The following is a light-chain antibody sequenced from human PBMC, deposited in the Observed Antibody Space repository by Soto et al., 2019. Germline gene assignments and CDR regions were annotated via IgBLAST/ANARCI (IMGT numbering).Light chain of an antibody. CDR3: QQYGSSPLIT. V-gene: IGKV3-20*01. Sequence: EIFLTQSPVTLSLSXXXXXXLSXXXSQRLSASDIAWYQQKPGQAPKFLIYGVSSRATGIPDRFSGSGSGTDFTLTISRLEPEDFAVYHCQQYGSSPLITFGQGTRLEI. J-gene: IGKJ5*01. CDR1: QRLSASD. CDR2: GVS.